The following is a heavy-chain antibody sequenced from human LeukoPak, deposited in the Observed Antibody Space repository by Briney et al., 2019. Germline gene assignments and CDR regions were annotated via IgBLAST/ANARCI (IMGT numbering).Heavy chain of an antibody. J-gene: IGHJ4*02. CDR3: ARGEDFERYYLAY. Sequence: TSETLSLTCSVSGGSISVYYWTWIRQIPGKGLEWIGYIYYTGTTNYNPLFESRATISVDTSKNQFSLKLTSVTAADTAVYFCARGEDFERYYLAYWGQGTLVTVSS. D-gene: IGHD3-9*01. V-gene: IGHV4-59*01. CDR2: IYYTGTT. CDR1: GGSISVYY.